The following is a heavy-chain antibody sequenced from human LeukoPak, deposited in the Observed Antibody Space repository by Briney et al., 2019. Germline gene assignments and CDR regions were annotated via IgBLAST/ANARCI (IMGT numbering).Heavy chain of an antibody. CDR2: ISGGGGST. J-gene: IGHJ4*02. CDR3: ANGIAAAGGFDY. CDR1: GFTFSSYA. Sequence: GGSLRLSCAASGFTFSSYAMSWVRQAPGKGLEWVSAISGGGGSTYYADSVKGRFTISRDNSKNTLYLQMNSLRAEDTAVYYCANGIAAAGGFDYWGQGTLVTVSS. D-gene: IGHD6-13*01. V-gene: IGHV3-23*01.